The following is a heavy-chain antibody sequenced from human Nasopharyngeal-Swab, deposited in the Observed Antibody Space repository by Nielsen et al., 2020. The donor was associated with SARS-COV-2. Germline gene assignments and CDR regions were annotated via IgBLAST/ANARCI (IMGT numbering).Heavy chain of an antibody. CDR1: GGTFSSYA. CDR2: IIPILGIT. J-gene: IGHJ6*02. CDR3: VRADGGSGDMGPYDYYGLDV. V-gene: IGHV1-69*04. Sequence: SVKVSCKASGGTFSSYAICWVRQAPGQGLEWMGRIIPILGITNYAQKFQGRVTITADKSTSTAYMELSSLRSEDTAVYYCVRADGGSGDMGPYDYYGLDVWGQGTTVTVTS. D-gene: IGHD1-26*01.